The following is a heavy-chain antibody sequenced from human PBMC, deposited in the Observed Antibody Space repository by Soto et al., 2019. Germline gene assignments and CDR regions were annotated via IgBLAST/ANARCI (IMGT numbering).Heavy chain of an antibody. J-gene: IGHJ4*02. Sequence: QVQLVQSGPEVRKPGASVRLSCATSGYNFNQYYIHWVRQAPGQGLEWMGIINLRGGTTEYAHKFRGRVTVTGDTSTRTAYMELSSLRSEDTAVYFCAGGPDDSDVPRWDYWGQGTLITVSS. V-gene: IGHV1-46*02. D-gene: IGHD4-17*01. CDR3: AGGPDDSDVPRWDY. CDR2: INLRGGTT. CDR1: GYNFNQYY.